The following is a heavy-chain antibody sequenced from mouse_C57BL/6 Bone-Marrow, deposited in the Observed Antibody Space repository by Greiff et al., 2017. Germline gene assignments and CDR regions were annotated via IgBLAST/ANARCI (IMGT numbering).Heavy chain of an antibody. CDR1: GFNIKDDY. CDR2: IDPENGDT. V-gene: IGHV14-4*01. D-gene: IGHD1-1*01. CDR3: TPHYYGSSPYYLDY. Sequence: EVQLQESGAELVRPGASVKLSCTASGFNIKDDYMPWVKQRPEQGLEWIGWIDPENGDTEYASKFQGKATITADTSSNTAYLQLSSLTSEDTAVYYCTPHYYGSSPYYLDYWGQGTTLTVSS. J-gene: IGHJ2*01.